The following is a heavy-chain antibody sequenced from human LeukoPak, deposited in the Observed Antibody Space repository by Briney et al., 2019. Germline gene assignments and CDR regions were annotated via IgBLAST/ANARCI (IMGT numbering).Heavy chain of an antibody. CDR3: ARAPYYYGSGSYYLI. CDR2: INHSGST. V-gene: IGHV4-34*01. Sequence: PSETLSLTCAVYGGSFSGYYWSWVRRPPGKGLEWIGEINHSGSTNYNPSLKSRVTISVDTSKNQFSLKLSSVTAADTAVYYCARAPYYYGSGSYYLIWGQGTLVTVSS. D-gene: IGHD3-10*01. J-gene: IGHJ4*02. CDR1: GGSFSGYY.